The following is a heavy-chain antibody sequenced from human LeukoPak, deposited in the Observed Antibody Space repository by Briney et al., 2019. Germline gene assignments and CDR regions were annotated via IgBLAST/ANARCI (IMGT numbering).Heavy chain of an antibody. CDR1: GGSVSRDY. CDR3: AREAVAGTLDY. V-gene: IGHV4-59*02. Sequence: KPSETLSLTCSVSGGSVSRDYWSWIRQPPGKRLDWLGYIYNIGGTNYNPSLKSRVSISVDTSKNQFSLMLTSVTAADTAVYYCAREAVAGTLDYWGQGALVTVSS. J-gene: IGHJ4*02. D-gene: IGHD6-19*01. CDR2: IYNIGGT.